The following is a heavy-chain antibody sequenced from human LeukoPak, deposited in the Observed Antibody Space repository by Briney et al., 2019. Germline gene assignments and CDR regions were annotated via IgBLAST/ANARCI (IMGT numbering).Heavy chain of an antibody. Sequence: GESLKISCKGSGYSFTSYWIGWVRQMPGKGLEWMGIIYPGDSDTRYSPSFQGQVTISADKSISTAYLQWSSLKASDTSMYYCARHSGGYSGYDTLFDYWGQGTLVTVSS. J-gene: IGHJ4*02. CDR2: IYPGDSDT. CDR3: ARHSGGYSGYDTLFDY. D-gene: IGHD5-12*01. CDR1: GYSFTSYW. V-gene: IGHV5-51*01.